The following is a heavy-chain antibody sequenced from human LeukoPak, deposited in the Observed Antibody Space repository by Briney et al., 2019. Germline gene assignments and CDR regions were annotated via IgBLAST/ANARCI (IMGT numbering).Heavy chain of an antibody. J-gene: IGHJ5*02. D-gene: IGHD2-2*01. CDR2: ISWNSGSI. CDR3: AREVVPAARANWFDP. Sequence: ALRLSCAASGFTFDDYAMHWVRQAPGKGLEWVSGISWNSGSIGYADSVKGRFTISRDNAKNSLYLQMNSLRAEDTALYYCAREVVPAARANWFDPWGQGTLVTVSS. CDR1: GFTFDDYA. V-gene: IGHV3-9*01.